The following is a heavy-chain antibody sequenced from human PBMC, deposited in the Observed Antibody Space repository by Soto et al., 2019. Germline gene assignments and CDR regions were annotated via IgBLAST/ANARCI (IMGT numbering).Heavy chain of an antibody. Sequence: SETLSLTCAVYGGSFSGYYWSWIRQPPGKGLEWIGEINHSGSTNYNPSLKSRVTISVDTSKNQFSLKLSSVTAADTAVYYCASPDVEMATTDYYYYGMDVWGQGPTVTVSS. CDR1: GGSFSGYY. CDR2: INHSGST. D-gene: IGHD1-1*01. V-gene: IGHV4-34*01. CDR3: ASPDVEMATTDYYYYGMDV. J-gene: IGHJ6*02.